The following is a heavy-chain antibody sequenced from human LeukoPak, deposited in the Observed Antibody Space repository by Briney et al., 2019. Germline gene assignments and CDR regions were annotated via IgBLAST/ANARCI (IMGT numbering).Heavy chain of an antibody. D-gene: IGHD3-10*02. V-gene: IGHV3-7*01. CDR2: IKQDGSEK. CDR3: AELGISMIGGV. Sequence: GGSLRLSCAASGFTFSSYWMSWVRQAPGKGLEWVANIKQDGSEKYYVDSVRGRFTISRDNAKNSLYLQMNSLRAEDTAVYYCAELGISMIGGVWGKGTTVTISS. CDR1: GFTFSSYW. J-gene: IGHJ6*04.